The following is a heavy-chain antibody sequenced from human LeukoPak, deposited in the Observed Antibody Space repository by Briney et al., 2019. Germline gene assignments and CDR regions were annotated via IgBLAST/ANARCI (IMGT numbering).Heavy chain of an antibody. CDR3: ARPDREWELRGVFDY. CDR2: IYYSGST. D-gene: IGHD1-26*01. V-gene: IGHV4-59*01. CDR1: GGSISSYY. J-gene: IGHJ4*02. Sequence: SETLSLTCTVSGGSISSYYWSWIRQPPGKGLEWIGYIYYSGSTNYNPSLESRVTISVDTSKNQFSLKLSSVTAADTAVYYCARPDREWELRGVFDYWGQGTLVTVSS.